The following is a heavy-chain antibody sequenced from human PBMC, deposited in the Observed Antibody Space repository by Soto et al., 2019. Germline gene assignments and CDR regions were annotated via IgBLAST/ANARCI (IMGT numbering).Heavy chain of an antibody. CDR2: IYHSGST. CDR1: GGSISSGGYS. Sequence: QLQLQESGSGLVKPSQTLSLTCAVSGGSISSGGYSWSWIRQPPGKGLEWIGYIYHSGSTYYNPSLQSRVTISVDRAKNQFSLKLSSVTAADTAVYYGAGGGYDSSGYSLDAFDIWGQGTMVTVSS. J-gene: IGHJ3*02. V-gene: IGHV4-30-2*01. D-gene: IGHD3-22*01. CDR3: AGGGYDSSGYSLDAFDI.